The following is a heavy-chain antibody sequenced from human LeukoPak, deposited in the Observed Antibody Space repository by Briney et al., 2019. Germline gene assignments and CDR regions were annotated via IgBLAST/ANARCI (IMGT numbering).Heavy chain of an antibody. V-gene: IGHV3-23*01. D-gene: IGHD6-13*01. CDR3: ARESSSTWYGSLDY. CDR2: MTGSGGST. Sequence: PGGSLRLSCAATGFTFSSYAMSWVRQAPGKGLEWVSAMTGSGGSTYYADSVKGRFTISGDNSKNTLYLQMNSLRAEDTAVYYCARESSSTWYGSLDYWGQGTLVTVS. CDR1: GFTFSSYA. J-gene: IGHJ4*02.